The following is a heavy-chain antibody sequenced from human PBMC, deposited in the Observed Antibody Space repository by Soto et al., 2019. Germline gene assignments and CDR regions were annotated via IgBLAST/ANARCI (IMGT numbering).Heavy chain of an antibody. CDR2: LTGSRSNI. CDR3: ANGRATYGLLTHDY. CDR1: GFSFRNYA. J-gene: IGHJ4*02. Sequence: EVQLLESGGGLVQPGGSLRLSCAASGFSFRNYAMSWVRQAPGKGLEWISTLTGSRSNIYYADSVKGRFAISRENSRNTLYLKMNSLTAEDTAVYYCANGRATYGLLTHDYWGQGTLVTVSS. D-gene: IGHD3-10*01. V-gene: IGHV3-23*01.